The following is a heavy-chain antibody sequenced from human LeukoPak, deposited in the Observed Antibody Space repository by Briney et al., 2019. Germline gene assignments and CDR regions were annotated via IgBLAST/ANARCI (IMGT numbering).Heavy chain of an antibody. CDR1: GFTFSSYA. CDR2: ISSSSSYI. V-gene: IGHV3-21*01. CDR3: ARGTGTMVVTPLFH. D-gene: IGHD4-23*01. J-gene: IGHJ4*02. Sequence: PGGSLRLSCAASGFTFSSYAMNWVRQAPGKGLEWVSSISSSSSYIYYADSVKGRFTISRDNAKNSLYLQMNSLRAEDTAVYYCARGTGTMVVTPLFHWGQGTLVTVSS.